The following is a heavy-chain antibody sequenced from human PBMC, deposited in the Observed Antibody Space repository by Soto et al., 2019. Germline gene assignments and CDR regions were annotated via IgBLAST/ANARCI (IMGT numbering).Heavy chain of an antibody. D-gene: IGHD3-10*01. J-gene: IGHJ4*02. V-gene: IGHV3-23*01. Sequence: GGSLRLSCAASGFTFSSYAMSWVRQAPGKGLEWVSAISGSGGSTYYADSVKGRFTISRDNSKNTLYLQMNSLRAEDTAVYYCAKRPPLLWFGEAPFDYWGQGTLVTVSS. CDR3: AKRPPLLWFGEAPFDY. CDR1: GFTFSSYA. CDR2: ISGSGGST.